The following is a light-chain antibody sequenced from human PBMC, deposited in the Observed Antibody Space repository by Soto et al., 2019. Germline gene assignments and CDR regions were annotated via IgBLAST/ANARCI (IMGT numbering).Light chain of an antibody. CDR3: CSNAGSYPFV. CDR1: SSDVGGYNY. Sequence: QSALTQPRSVSGSPGQSVTISCIGTSSDVGGYNYVSWYQHHTGKAPKLMIYDVDKRPSGVPGRFSGSKSGNTASLTISGLQAEDEADYYCCSNAGSYPFVFGTGTKVTVL. V-gene: IGLV2-11*01. CDR2: DVD. J-gene: IGLJ1*01.